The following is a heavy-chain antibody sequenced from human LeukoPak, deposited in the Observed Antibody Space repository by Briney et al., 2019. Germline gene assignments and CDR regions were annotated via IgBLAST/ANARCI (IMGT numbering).Heavy chain of an antibody. D-gene: IGHD4-11*01. CDR3: ARGISSKYPGAS. J-gene: IGHJ5*02. Sequence: SETLSLTCSVSGYSITSGYYWGWIRQPPGKGLEWIGSFYRSGDTYYSPSLKSRVTIAVDTSKNQFSLELRSLTAADTAVYYCARGISSKYPGASWGQGILVTVSS. CDR2: FYRSGDT. V-gene: IGHV4-38-2*02. CDR1: GYSITSGYY.